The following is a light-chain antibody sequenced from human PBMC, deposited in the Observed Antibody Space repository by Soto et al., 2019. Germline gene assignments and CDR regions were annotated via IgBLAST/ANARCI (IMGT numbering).Light chain of an antibody. CDR3: QQYKSYTWT. CDR1: QSVSDW. V-gene: IGKV1-5*01. CDR2: DAS. J-gene: IGKJ1*01. Sequence: DIQMTQSPSTLSASVGDRVTITCRASQSVSDWLAWYQQKPGKAPKLLIYDASSLESAVPSRFSGSGSGTEFTLTISSLQPDDFATYYCQQYKSYTWTFGQGTKVEIK.